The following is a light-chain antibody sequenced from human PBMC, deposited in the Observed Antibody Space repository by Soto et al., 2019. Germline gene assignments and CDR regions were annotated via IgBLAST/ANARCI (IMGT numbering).Light chain of an antibody. CDR1: QSIRSY. CDR2: DAS. V-gene: IGKV1-5*01. J-gene: IGKJ1*01. Sequence: DIQMTQSPSTLSASIGDRVTITCRASQSIRSYLAWFQQKPGKAPRLLIYDASSLKSGVPSRFSGSGYGTEFTLTISSLQPDDFVTYYCQLYNSNSPWTFGQGTKVEIK. CDR3: QLYNSNSPWT.